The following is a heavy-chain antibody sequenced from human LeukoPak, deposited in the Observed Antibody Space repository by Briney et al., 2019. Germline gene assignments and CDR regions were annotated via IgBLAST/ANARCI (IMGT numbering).Heavy chain of an antibody. CDR1: GGSVSGGNYY. J-gene: IGHJ4*02. V-gene: IGHV4-61*01. CDR2: VHYSGRT. D-gene: IGHD5-18*01. Sequence: SETLSLTCTVSGGSVSGGNYYCSWIRQSPGKGLEWIGFVHYSGRTVYNPSLRSRVTMSVDTSKNQFYLNLSSVTAADTAMYYCTRTGYTGGYWGQGTLVTVSS. CDR3: TRTGYTGGY.